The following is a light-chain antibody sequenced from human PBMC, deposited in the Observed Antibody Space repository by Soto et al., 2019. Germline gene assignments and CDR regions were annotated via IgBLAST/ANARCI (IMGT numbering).Light chain of an antibody. CDR3: CSYAGTYTPL. CDR2: DVS. Sequence: QSALTQPRSVSGSPGQSVTISCTGTSSDVGGYNYVSWYQHNPGKAPNLMIFDVSARPSGVPDRFSGSKSANTASLTISGLQAEDEADYYCCSYAGTYTPLFGGGTQLTVL. V-gene: IGLV2-11*01. J-gene: IGLJ2*01. CDR1: SSDVGGYNY.